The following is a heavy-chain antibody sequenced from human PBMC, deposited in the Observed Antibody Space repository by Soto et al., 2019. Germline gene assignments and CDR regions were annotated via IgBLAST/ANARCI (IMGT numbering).Heavy chain of an antibody. V-gene: IGHV1-69*12. J-gene: IGHJ5*02. D-gene: IGHD1-26*01. CDR2: IIPIFGTA. CDR1: GGTFSSYA. Sequence: QVQLVQSGAEVKKPGSSVKVSYKAPGGTFSSYAISWVRQAPGQGLEWMGGIIPIFGTANYAQKFQGRVTITADESTSTAYMELSSLRSEDTAVYYCASTREPGIGWFDPWGQGTLVTVSS. CDR3: ASTREPGIGWFDP.